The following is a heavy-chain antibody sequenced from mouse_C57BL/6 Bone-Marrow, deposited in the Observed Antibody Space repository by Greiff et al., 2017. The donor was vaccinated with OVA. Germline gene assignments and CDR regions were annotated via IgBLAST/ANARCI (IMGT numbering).Heavy chain of an antibody. J-gene: IGHJ2*01. CDR2: ISYDGSN. V-gene: IGHV3-6*01. Sequence: ESGPGLVKPSQSLSLTCSVTGYSITSGYYWNWIRQFPGNKLEWMGYISYDGSNNYNPSLKNRISITRDTSKNQFFLKLNSVTTEDTATYYGARGGGSSGYFDYWGQGTTLTVSS. D-gene: IGHD3-2*02. CDR3: ARGGGSSGYFDY. CDR1: GYSITSGYY.